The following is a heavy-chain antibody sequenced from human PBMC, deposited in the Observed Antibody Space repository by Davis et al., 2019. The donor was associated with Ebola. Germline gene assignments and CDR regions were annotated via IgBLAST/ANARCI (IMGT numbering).Heavy chain of an antibody. CDR3: ARGDQGYSYGYCFDY. D-gene: IGHD5-18*01. V-gene: IGHV3-66*01. Sequence: GESLKISCVASGFTFSSYWMSWVRQAPGKGLEWVSVIYSGGSTYYADSVKGRFTISRDNSKNTLYLQMNSLRAEDTAVYYCARGDQGYSYGYCFDYWGQGTLVTVSS. CDR2: IYSGGST. J-gene: IGHJ4*02. CDR1: GFTFSSYW.